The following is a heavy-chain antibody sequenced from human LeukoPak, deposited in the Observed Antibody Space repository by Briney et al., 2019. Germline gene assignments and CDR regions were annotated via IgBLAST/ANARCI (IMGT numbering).Heavy chain of an antibody. Sequence: ASVKVSCKASGYTFTSYGISWVRQAPGQGLEWMGWISTYNGNTNYAQKLQGRVTMTTDTSTSTAYMELRSLRSDETCVYYCARKLGYDILTGYLYYFDYWGQGTLVTVSS. CDR1: GYTFTSYG. CDR2: ISTYNGNT. D-gene: IGHD3-9*01. CDR3: ARKLGYDILTGYLYYFDY. J-gene: IGHJ4*02. V-gene: IGHV1-18*01.